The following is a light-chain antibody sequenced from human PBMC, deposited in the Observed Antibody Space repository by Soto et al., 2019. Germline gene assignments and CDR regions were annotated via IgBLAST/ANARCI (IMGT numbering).Light chain of an antibody. J-gene: IGKJ1*01. Sequence: DIQMTQSPSSLSAFVGDRVTITCRASQSISSYLNWYQQKPGKAPNLLISAASSLESGVPPRFSGRGSGTDFTLTIVSLQPEDFATYYCQQSHSIPWTFGQGTKVELK. CDR1: QSISSY. CDR3: QQSHSIPWT. V-gene: IGKV1-39*01. CDR2: AAS.